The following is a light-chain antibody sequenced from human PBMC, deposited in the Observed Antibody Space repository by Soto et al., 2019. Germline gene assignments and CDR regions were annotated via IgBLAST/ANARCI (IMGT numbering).Light chain of an antibody. J-gene: IGLJ3*02. Sequence: QSALTQPASVSGSPGQSITISCTGTSSDVGSYNFVSWYQHHAGTAPKLIIYEVTKRPSGVSSRFSGSKSGNTASLTISGLQAEDEADYYCSSYTNIDTWVFGGGTKLTVL. CDR2: EVT. V-gene: IGLV2-14*01. CDR1: SSDVGSYNF. CDR3: SSYTNIDTWV.